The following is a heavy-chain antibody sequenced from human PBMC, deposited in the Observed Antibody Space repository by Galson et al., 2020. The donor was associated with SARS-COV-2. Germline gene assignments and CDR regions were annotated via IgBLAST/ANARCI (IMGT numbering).Heavy chain of an antibody. J-gene: IGHJ6*02. D-gene: IGHD3-9*01. CDR2: IYHSGST. V-gene: IGHV4-38-2*02. CDR3: AGTYYDILTGYSPPYYYYGMDV. CDR1: GYSISSGYY. Sequence: SETLSLTCTVSGYSISSGYYWGWIRQPPGKGLEWIGSIYHSGSTYYNPSLKSRVTISVDTSKNQFSLKLSSVTAADTAVYYCAGTYYDILTGYSPPYYYYGMDVWVQGTTVTVSS.